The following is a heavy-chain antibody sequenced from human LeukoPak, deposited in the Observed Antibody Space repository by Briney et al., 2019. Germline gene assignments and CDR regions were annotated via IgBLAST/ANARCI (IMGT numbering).Heavy chain of an antibody. V-gene: IGHV4-39*07. CDR3: AREPSSGYYFDAFDI. CDR2: IYYSGST. D-gene: IGHD3-22*01. Sequence: SETLSLTCTVSGGSISSSSYYWGWIRQPPGTGLEWIGSIYYSGSTYYNPSLKSRVTISVDTSKNQFSLKLSSVTAADTAVYYCAREPSSGYYFDAFDIWGQGTMVTVSS. J-gene: IGHJ3*02. CDR1: GGSISSSSYY.